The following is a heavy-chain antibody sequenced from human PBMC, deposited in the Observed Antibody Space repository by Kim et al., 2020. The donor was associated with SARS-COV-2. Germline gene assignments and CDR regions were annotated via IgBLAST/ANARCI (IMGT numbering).Heavy chain of an antibody. D-gene: IGHD3-22*01. CDR2: IYYSGST. CDR3: ASGKSDYETYYFDY. V-gene: IGHV4-39*01. J-gene: IGHJ4*02. Sequence: SETLSLTCTVSGGSISSSSYYWGWIRQPPGKGLEWIGSIYYSGSTYYNPSLKSRVTISVDTSKNQFSLKLSSVTAADTAVYYCASGKSDYETYYFDYWGQGALGTVSS. CDR1: GGSISSSSYY.